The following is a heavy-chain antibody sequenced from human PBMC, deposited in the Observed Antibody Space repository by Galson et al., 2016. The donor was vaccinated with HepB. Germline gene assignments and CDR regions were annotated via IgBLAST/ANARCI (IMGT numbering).Heavy chain of an antibody. J-gene: IGHJ6*03. V-gene: IGHV5-10-1*01. Sequence: QSGAEVKKSGESLRISCKGSGYKFSSYWITWVRQMPGKGLEWLGRIDPSDSHTNYSPSHQGHVTISVDKSSSTAYLQWNSLTASDTAIYYCARLDYSYSFYYYYMDVWGKGTTVTVSS. CDR3: ARLDYSYSFYYYYMDV. CDR2: IDPSDSHT. D-gene: IGHD4-11*01. CDR1: GYKFSSYW.